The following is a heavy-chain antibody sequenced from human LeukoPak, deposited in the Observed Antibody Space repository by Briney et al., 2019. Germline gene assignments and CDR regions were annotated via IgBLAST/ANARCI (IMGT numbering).Heavy chain of an antibody. D-gene: IGHD2-2*01. Sequence: ASVKVSCKASGYTFTSYGISWVRQAPGQGLEWMGWISAYNGNTNYAQKLQGRVTMTTDTSTSTAYMELRSLRSDDTAVYYCARLVPADTLYYYYYMDVWGKGTTVTVSS. CDR1: GYTFTSYG. CDR2: ISAYNGNT. J-gene: IGHJ6*03. CDR3: ARLVPADTLYYYYYMDV. V-gene: IGHV1-18*01.